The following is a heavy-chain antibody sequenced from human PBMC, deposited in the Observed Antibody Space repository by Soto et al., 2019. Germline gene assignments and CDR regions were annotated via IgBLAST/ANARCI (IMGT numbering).Heavy chain of an antibody. V-gene: IGHV4-30-4*01. CDR3: AREASVTTMDH. Sequence: QVQLQESGPGLLKPSQTLSLTCTVSGGSISSGDYYWNWIRQPPGKGLEWIGSIYYSGNSYYSPSLRSRVSMSLDTSKNHFSLILSSVTAADTAVYYCAREASVTTMDHWGQGTLVTVSS. CDR2: IYYSGNS. CDR1: GGSISSGDYY. D-gene: IGHD4-4*01. J-gene: IGHJ4*02.